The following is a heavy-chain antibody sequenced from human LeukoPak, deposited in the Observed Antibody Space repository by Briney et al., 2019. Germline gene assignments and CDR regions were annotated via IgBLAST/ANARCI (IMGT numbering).Heavy chain of an antibody. Sequence: GGSLRLSCAASGFTFSTYSMNWVRQAPGEGLEWVSSISSSSTYIYYADSVKGRFTISRDNAENSLYLQMNSLRAEDTAGYYCARVLFYDSSGYYFSPFDYWGQGTLVTVSS. CDR1: GFTFSTYS. CDR2: ISSSSTYI. CDR3: ARVLFYDSSGYYFSPFDY. V-gene: IGHV3-21*01. D-gene: IGHD3-22*01. J-gene: IGHJ4*02.